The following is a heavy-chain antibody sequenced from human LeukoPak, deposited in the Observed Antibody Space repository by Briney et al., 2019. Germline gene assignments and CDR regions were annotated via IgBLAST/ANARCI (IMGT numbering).Heavy chain of an antibody. V-gene: IGHV3-73*01. CDR2: IISTANGYAT. Sequence: GGSLRLSCAASGFTFSVSALLWVPQASGKGLEGVGRIISTANGYATAYAASVKGRFTISRDNSKNTLYLQMNSRRAEDTAVYYCARARSSYGYGDAFDIWGQGTMVTVSS. D-gene: IGHD5-18*01. J-gene: IGHJ3*02. CDR3: ARARSSYGYGDAFDI. CDR1: GFTFSVSA.